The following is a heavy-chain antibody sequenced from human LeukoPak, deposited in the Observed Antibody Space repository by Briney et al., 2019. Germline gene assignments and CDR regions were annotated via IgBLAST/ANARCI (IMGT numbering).Heavy chain of an antibody. V-gene: IGHV4-39*07. CDR3: ARRRAEYYGDFYFDY. CDR1: GGSINSSSYY. Sequence: PSETLSLTCTVSGGSINSSSYYWGWIRQPPGKGLEWIGSIYYSGSTYYNPSLKSRVTISVDSSKNQFSLQLSSVTAADTAVYYCARRRAEYYGDFYFDYWGQGTLVTVSS. D-gene: IGHD4-17*01. CDR2: IYYSGST. J-gene: IGHJ4*02.